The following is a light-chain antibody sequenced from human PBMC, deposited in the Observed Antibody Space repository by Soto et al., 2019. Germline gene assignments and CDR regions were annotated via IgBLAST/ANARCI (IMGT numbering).Light chain of an antibody. Sequence: EIVLTQSPGTLSLSPGERATLSCWTSQSLSSSYLAWYQQKPGQAPRLLVYAASSRATGIPGRFSGSGSGTDFTLTISRLEPEDSAVYYCQEYSSSRTFGQGSKVEIK. J-gene: IGKJ1*01. CDR2: AAS. CDR1: QSLSSSY. V-gene: IGKV3-20*01. CDR3: QEYSSSRT.